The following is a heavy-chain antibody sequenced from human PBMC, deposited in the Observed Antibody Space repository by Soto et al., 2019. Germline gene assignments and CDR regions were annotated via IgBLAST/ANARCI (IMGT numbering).Heavy chain of an antibody. CDR3: ARDLGYYDSSGRRSAFDI. CDR2: ISSSSSYI. Sequence: KPVGSLRLSCAASGFTFSSYSMNWVRQAPGKGLEWVSSISSSSSYIYYADSVKGRFTISRDNAKNSLYLQMNSLRAEDTAVYYCARDLGYYDSSGRRSAFDIWGQGTMVTVS. V-gene: IGHV3-21*01. D-gene: IGHD3-22*01. J-gene: IGHJ3*02. CDR1: GFTFSSYS.